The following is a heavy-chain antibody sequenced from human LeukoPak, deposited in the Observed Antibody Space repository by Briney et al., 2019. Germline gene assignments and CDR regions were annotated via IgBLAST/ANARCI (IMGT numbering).Heavy chain of an antibody. CDR3: ARGSTRDSSGWYGPGKWFDP. CDR2: INPNSGGT. J-gene: IGHJ5*02. CDR1: GYTFTGYY. Sequence: GASVKVSCEASGYTFTGYYMHWVRQAPGQGLEWMGWINPNSGGTNYAQNFQGRVTMTRDTSISTAFLELSSLRSDDTAVYYCARGSTRDSSGWYGPGKWFDPWGQGTLVTVSS. D-gene: IGHD6-19*01. V-gene: IGHV1-2*02.